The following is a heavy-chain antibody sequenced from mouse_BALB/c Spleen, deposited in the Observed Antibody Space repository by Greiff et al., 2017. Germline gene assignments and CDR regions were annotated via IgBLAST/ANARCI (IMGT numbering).Heavy chain of an antibody. V-gene: IGHV1-69*02. CDR1: GYTFTSYW. CDR3: TRDYYDYDGWFAY. Sequence: QVQLQQPGAELVRPGASVKLSCKASGYTFTSYWINWVKQRPGQGLEWIGNIYPSDSYTNYNQKFKDKATLTVDKSSSTAYMQLSSPTSEDSAVYYCTRDYYDYDGWFAYWGQGTLVTVSA. CDR2: IYPSDSYT. D-gene: IGHD2-4*01. J-gene: IGHJ3*01.